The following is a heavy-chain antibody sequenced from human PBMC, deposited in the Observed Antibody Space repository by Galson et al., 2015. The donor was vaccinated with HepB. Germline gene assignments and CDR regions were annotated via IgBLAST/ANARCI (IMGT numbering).Heavy chain of an antibody. Sequence: SVKVSCKASGYTFTSYGTSWVRQAPGQGLEWMGWSSTYNGKTNYAQKLQGRVTMTTDTSTSPAYMELRSLRSDDTAVYYCAREAIAAAEGGFDYWGQGTLVTVSS. CDR2: SSTYNGKT. D-gene: IGHD6-13*01. V-gene: IGHV1-18*01. CDR1: GYTFTSYG. J-gene: IGHJ4*02. CDR3: AREAIAAAEGGFDY.